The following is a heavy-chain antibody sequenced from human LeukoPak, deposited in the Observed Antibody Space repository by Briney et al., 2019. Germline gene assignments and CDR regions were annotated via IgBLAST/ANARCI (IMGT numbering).Heavy chain of an antibody. CDR3: ARGVVMVPATPNWFDP. J-gene: IGHJ5*02. V-gene: IGHV4-31*03. CDR2: IYYSGNT. CDR1: GGAISSGDYY. Sequence: SETLSLTCTVSGGAISSGDYYWTWIRQHPGEGLECIGFIYYSGNTYCNPSLKSRVTISVDTSKNQFSLKLSSVTAADTAVYFCARGVVMVPATPNWFDPWGQGTLVTVSS. D-gene: IGHD2-15*01.